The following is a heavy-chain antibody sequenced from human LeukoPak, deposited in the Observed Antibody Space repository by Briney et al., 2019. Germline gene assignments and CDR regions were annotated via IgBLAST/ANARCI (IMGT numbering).Heavy chain of an antibody. CDR2: IWYDGSNK. CDR3: ARGEAYYGSGTIFDY. CDR1: GFTFSSYG. V-gene: IGHV3-33*01. J-gene: IGHJ4*02. Sequence: GGSLRLSCAASGFTFSSYGMHWVRQAPGKGLEWVAVIWYDGSNKYYADSVKGRFTISRDNSKNTLYLQMNSLRAEDTAVYYCARGEAYYGSGTIFDYWGQGTLVTVSS. D-gene: IGHD3-10*01.